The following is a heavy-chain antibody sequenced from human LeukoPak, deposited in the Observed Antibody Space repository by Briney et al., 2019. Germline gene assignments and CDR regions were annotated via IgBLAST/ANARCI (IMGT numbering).Heavy chain of an antibody. V-gene: IGHV3-30*03. CDR1: GLTFSSYA. CDR2: ILHDGSNK. CDR3: ATLSGDSHGYDY. Sequence: PGGSLRLSCAASGLTFSSYAMHWVRQAPGKGLEWVAVILHDGSNKQYADSVKGRFTISRDNSKNTLYLQINSMRAEDTAVYYCATLSGDSHGYDYWGLGTLVTVSS. D-gene: IGHD5-18*01. J-gene: IGHJ4*02.